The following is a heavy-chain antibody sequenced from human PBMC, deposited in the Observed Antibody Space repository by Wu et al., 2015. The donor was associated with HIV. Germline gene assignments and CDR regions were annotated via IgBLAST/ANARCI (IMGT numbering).Heavy chain of an antibody. CDR1: GGSFGNYA. Sequence: QVQLVQSGTEVKKPGSSVKVSCKASGGSFGNYAITWVRQAPGQGLEWMGGFIPMFTTTNYGHKFQGRVTITADASTGAAFMELSSLRPDDTAVYYCARGRGFADGGGGILTYNYDSSGDFFYYMDVWAQGPRSWSP. CDR3: ARGRGFADGGGGILTYNYDSSGDFFYYMDV. V-gene: IGHV1-69*12. CDR2: FIPMFTTT. J-gene: IGHJ6*03. D-gene: IGHD3-22*01.